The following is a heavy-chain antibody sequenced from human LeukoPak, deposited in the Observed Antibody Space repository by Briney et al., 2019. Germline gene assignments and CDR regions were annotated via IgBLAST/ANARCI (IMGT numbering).Heavy chain of an antibody. CDR3: AKASVAAAVRVAFDY. Sequence: PGGSLRLSCAASGFTFSSYAMSWVRQAPGKGLEWLSVISGSGGSTYYADSVKGRFTISRDSSKNTLYLQMNSLRAEDTAVYYCAKASVAAAVRVAFDYWGQGTLVTVSS. CDR1: GFTFSSYA. J-gene: IGHJ4*02. D-gene: IGHD6-13*01. CDR2: ISGSGGST. V-gene: IGHV3-23*01.